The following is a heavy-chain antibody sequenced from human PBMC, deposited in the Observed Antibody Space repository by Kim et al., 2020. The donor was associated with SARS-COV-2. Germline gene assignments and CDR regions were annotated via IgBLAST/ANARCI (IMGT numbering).Heavy chain of an antibody. V-gene: IGHV4-39*01. Sequence: NPSRKSRVTISLDTSKNHFSLKLSSVTAADTAVYYCARRTRIAADRSFDYWGQGTLVTVSS. D-gene: IGHD6-13*01. J-gene: IGHJ4*02. CDR3: ARRTRIAADRSFDY.